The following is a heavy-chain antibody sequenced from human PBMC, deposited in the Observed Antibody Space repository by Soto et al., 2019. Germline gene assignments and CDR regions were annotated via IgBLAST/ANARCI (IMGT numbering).Heavy chain of an antibody. CDR2: ISDISSHI. CDR1: GFPSSIYT. D-gene: IGHD2-15*01. Sequence: GGPLRLSCADPGFPSSIYTMTWVRQASGKGLEWLSSISDISSHIYYSDSVRGRFTASRANPKNSLYMEGSSLKAEATAASDFACVRSGGNEYFDYWGQGTLVTVSS. J-gene: IGHJ4*02. V-gene: IGHV3-21*01. CDR3: ACVRSGGNEYFDY.